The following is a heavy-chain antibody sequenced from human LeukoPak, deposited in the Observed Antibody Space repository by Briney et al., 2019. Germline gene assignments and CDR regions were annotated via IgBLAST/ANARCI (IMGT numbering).Heavy chain of an antibody. V-gene: IGHV4-61*01. CDR2: IYYSGST. CDR1: GGSVSSGSYY. Sequence: SETLSLTCTVSGGSVSSGSYYWSWIRQPPGKGLEWIGYIYYSGSTYYNPSLKSRVTISVDTSKNQFSLKLSSVTAADTAVYYCARGGLWNFYDSSGYFDYWGQGTLVTVSS. CDR3: ARGGLWNFYDSSGYFDY. J-gene: IGHJ4*02. D-gene: IGHD3-22*01.